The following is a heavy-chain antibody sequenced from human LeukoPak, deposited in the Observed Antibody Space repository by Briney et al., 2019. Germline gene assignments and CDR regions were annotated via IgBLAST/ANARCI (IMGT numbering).Heavy chain of an antibody. Sequence: SVKVSCKASGGTFISYGISWVRQAPGQGLEWMGGIIPIFGTAYYAQNFHDRVTITADKSTSTAYMELSSLRSEDTAVYYCASSNIAVAVPTYIDYWGQGTLVTVSS. D-gene: IGHD6-19*01. V-gene: IGHV1-69*06. J-gene: IGHJ4*02. CDR3: ASSNIAVAVPTYIDY. CDR2: IIPIFGTA. CDR1: GGTFISYG.